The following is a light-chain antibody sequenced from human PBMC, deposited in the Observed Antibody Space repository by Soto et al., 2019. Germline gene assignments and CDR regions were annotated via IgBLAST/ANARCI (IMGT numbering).Light chain of an antibody. CDR2: GAS. CDR1: QSVSSSY. CDR3: QQYGSSRT. Sequence: EIVLTQSPGTLSLSPGERATLSCRASQSVSSSYLAWYQQKPGQAPRLLIYGASSRATGIPDRFSGRGSGTDFTLTISRLEPEDFGVYYCQQYGSSRTFGQGTKVEIK. V-gene: IGKV3-20*01. J-gene: IGKJ1*01.